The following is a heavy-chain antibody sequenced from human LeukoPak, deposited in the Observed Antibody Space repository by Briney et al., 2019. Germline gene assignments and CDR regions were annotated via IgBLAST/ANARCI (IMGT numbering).Heavy chain of an antibody. J-gene: IGHJ4*02. Sequence: ASVKVSCKASGGTFSSYAISWVRQAPGQGLEWMGGIIPIFGTANYAQKFQGRVTITADESTSTAYMELSSLRSEDTAVYYCARTRRYEVVQSLDYWGQGTLVTVSS. CDR3: ARTRRYEVVQSLDY. V-gene: IGHV1-69*13. D-gene: IGHD6-6*01. CDR1: GGTFSSYA. CDR2: IIPIFGTA.